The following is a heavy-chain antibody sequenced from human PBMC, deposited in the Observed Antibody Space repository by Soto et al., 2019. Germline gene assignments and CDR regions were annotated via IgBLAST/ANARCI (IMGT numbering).Heavy chain of an antibody. CDR1: GYTFTGYY. CDR3: ARALLYYDILTGYEPYYYYGMDV. D-gene: IGHD3-9*01. Sequence: ASVKVSCKXSGYTFTGYYMHWVRQAPGQGLEWMGWINPNSGGTNYAQKFQGRVTMTRDTSISTAYMELSRLRSDDTAVYYCARALLYYDILTGYEPYYYYGMDVWGQGTTVTVSS. J-gene: IGHJ6*02. V-gene: IGHV1-2*02. CDR2: INPNSGGT.